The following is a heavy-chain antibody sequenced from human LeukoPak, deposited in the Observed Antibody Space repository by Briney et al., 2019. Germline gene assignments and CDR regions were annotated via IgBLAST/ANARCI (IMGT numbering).Heavy chain of an antibody. Sequence: GGSLRLSCAASGFTFSDYYMSWIRQAPGKGLEWVSYISSSGSTIYYADSVKGRFTISRDNAKNSLYLQMNSLRAEDTAVYYCARDFYGGCYPNWFDPWGQGTLVTVSS. CDR1: GFTFSDYY. D-gene: IGHD2-15*01. CDR3: ARDFYGGCYPNWFDP. CDR2: ISSSGSTI. J-gene: IGHJ5*02. V-gene: IGHV3-11*04.